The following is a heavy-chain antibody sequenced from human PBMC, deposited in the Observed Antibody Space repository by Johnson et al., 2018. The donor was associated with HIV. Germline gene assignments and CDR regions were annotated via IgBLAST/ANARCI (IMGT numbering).Heavy chain of an antibody. D-gene: IGHD5-18*01. CDR1: GFTFSSYG. CDR2: IRYDGSNK. J-gene: IGHJ3*02. Sequence: QVQLVESGGGVVQPGGSLRLSCEASGFTFSSYGMHWVRQAPGKGLEWVAFIRYDGSNKYYADSVKGRFTISRDNSKNTLYLQMNSLRAEDTAVYYCAREGYSYGYDAFDIWGQGTMVTVSS. CDR3: AREGYSYGYDAFDI. V-gene: IGHV3-30*02.